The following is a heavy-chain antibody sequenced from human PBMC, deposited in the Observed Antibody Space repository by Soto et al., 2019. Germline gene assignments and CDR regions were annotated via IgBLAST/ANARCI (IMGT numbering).Heavy chain of an antibody. Sequence: GGSLRLSCAASGFTFSDYSMNWVRQAPGKGLEWVAYISSGSSAIYYADSVKGRFTTSRDNAKNTLYLQMNSLRDEDTAVYYCARGVGYDPHWGQGTLVTVSS. CDR1: GFTFSDYS. D-gene: IGHD2-8*02. J-gene: IGHJ4*02. CDR2: ISSGSSAI. V-gene: IGHV3-48*02. CDR3: ARGVGYDPH.